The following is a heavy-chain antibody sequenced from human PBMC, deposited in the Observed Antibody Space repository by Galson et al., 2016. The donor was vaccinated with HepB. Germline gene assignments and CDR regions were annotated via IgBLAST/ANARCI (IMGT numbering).Heavy chain of an antibody. CDR2: IYSGGTT. Sequence: SLRLSCAVSGFTVSSDYMNWVRQAPGKGLEWVSVIYSGGTTYYADSVKGRFTISRDNSKNTLYLQMNSLRAEDTAVYYCARAPLEMATIQRGYFDYWGQGTLVTVSS. CDR3: ARAPLEMATIQRGYFDY. CDR1: GFTVSSDY. D-gene: IGHD5-24*01. J-gene: IGHJ4*02. V-gene: IGHV3-66*02.